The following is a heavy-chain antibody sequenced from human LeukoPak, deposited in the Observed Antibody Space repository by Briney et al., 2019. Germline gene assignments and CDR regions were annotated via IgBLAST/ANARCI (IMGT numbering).Heavy chain of an antibody. Sequence: PSETLSLTCTVSGGSISSYYWSWIRQPPGKGLEWIGYIYYSGSTNYNPSLKSRVTISVDTSKNQFSLKLSSVTAADTAVYYCARGHFLYSSSMLTWFDPWGQGTLVTVSS. J-gene: IGHJ5*02. CDR1: GGSISSYY. D-gene: IGHD6-13*01. CDR2: IYYSGST. CDR3: ARGHFLYSSSMLTWFDP. V-gene: IGHV4-59*01.